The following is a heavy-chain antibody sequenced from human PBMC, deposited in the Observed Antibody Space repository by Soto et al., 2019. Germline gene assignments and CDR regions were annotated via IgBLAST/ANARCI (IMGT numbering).Heavy chain of an antibody. D-gene: IGHD2-15*01. CDR1: GYTFTSSG. CDR3: ATAVTSGGS. CDR2: INGGNGVT. V-gene: IGHV1-3*01. J-gene: IGHJ4*02. Sequence: ASVKVSCKAFGYTFTSSGIHWVRQAPGQRLEWMGWINGGNGVTKYSQKFQGRVTITRDTSTDTAYMELSSLRSEDTAVYYCATAVTSGGSWGQGTLVTVSS.